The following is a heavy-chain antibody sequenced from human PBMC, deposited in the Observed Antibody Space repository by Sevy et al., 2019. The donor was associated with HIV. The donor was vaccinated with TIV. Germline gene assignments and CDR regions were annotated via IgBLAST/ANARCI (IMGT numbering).Heavy chain of an antibody. CDR2: INSDGSST. V-gene: IGHV3-74*01. CDR1: GFTFSSYW. J-gene: IGHJ6*02. Sequence: GGSLRLSCAASGFTFSSYWMHWVRQAPGKGLVWVSRINSDGSSTSYADSVKGRFTISRDNAKNTLYLQMNSLTAEDTAVYYCARAPGVVISFYYYYGMDVWGQGTTVTVSS. CDR3: ARAPGVVISFYYYYGMDV. D-gene: IGHD3-3*01.